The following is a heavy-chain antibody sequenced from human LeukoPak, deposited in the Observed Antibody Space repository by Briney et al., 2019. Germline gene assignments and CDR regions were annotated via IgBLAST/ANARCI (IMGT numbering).Heavy chain of an antibody. CDR3: ARQTRDFWSGYSLFDP. Sequence: PSETLSLTCTVSGGSISSSSYYWGWIRQPPGKGLEWIGSIYYSGSTYYNPSLKSRVTISVDTSKNQFSLKLSSVTAADTAVYYCARQTRDFWSGYSLFDPWGQGTLVTVSS. CDR1: GGSISSSSYY. J-gene: IGHJ5*02. CDR2: IYYSGST. D-gene: IGHD3-3*01. V-gene: IGHV4-39*01.